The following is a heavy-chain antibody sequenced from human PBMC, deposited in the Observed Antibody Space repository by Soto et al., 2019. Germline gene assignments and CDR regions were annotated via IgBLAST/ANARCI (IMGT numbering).Heavy chain of an antibody. V-gene: IGHV3-23*01. Sequence: GGSLRLSCAASGFTFSSYAMSWVRQAPGKGLEWVSAISGSGGSTYYADSVKGRFTISRDNSKNTLYLQMNSLRAEDTAVYYYAKNHHDYGDTPADAFDIWGQGTMVTVSS. J-gene: IGHJ3*02. CDR1: GFTFSSYA. CDR3: AKNHHDYGDTPADAFDI. CDR2: ISGSGGST. D-gene: IGHD4-17*01.